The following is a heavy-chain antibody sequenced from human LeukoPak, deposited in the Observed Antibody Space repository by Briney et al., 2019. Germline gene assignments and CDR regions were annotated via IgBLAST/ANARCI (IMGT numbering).Heavy chain of an antibody. CDR3: TKETTMIVGGQYFDY. Sequence: PGGSLRLSCAASGFTFSSYEMNWVRQAPGKGLEWVSYISSSGSTIYYADSVKGRFSISRDNSKNSLYLQMNSLRTEDTALYYCTKETTMIVGGQYFDYWGQGTLVTVSS. J-gene: IGHJ4*02. V-gene: IGHV3-48*03. D-gene: IGHD3-22*01. CDR2: ISSSGSTI. CDR1: GFTFSSYE.